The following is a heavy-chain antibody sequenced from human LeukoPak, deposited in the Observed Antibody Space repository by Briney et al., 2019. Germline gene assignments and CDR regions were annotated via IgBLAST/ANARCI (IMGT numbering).Heavy chain of an antibody. CDR2: ISSSSSTI. V-gene: IGHV3-48*04. CDR3: ARLPVTTLRGFDY. J-gene: IGHJ4*02. CDR1: GFTFSSYS. Sequence: GGSLRLSCAASGFTFSSYSMNWVRQAPGKGLEWVSYISSSSSTICYADSVKGRFTISRDNAKNSLYLQMNSLRAEDTAVYYCARLPVTTLRGFDYWGQGTLVTVSS. D-gene: IGHD4-17*01.